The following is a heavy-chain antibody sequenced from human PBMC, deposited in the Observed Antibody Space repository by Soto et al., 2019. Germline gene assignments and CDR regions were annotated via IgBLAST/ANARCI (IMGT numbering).Heavy chain of an antibody. J-gene: IGHJ6*02. CDR3: ARDSGRSDVVPATISAMDV. CDR2: IIPMFGIA. V-gene: IGHV1-69*08. Sequence: HVQLVQSGAEVKKPGSSVKVSCKGSGGTFNRYTITWVRQSPGQGLEWMGRIIPMFGIASYATNFQGRVTITTDNSTSTDYMDLSSRRSEFTALYYCARDSGRSDVVPATISAMDVWGQGTTVTVSS. CDR1: GGTFNRYT. D-gene: IGHD2-2*01.